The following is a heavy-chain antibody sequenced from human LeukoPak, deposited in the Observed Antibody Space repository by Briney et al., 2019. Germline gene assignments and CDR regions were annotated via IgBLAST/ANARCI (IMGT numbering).Heavy chain of an antibody. Sequence: TGGSLRLSCAASGFTFSSYWMSWVRQAPGKGLEWVANIKQDGSEKYYVDSVKGRFTISRDNAKNSLYLQMNSLRAEDTAVYYCARGSGITMIVVVINWGQGTLVTVSS. CDR1: GFTFSSYW. D-gene: IGHD3-22*01. V-gene: IGHV3-7*01. CDR2: IKQDGSEK. J-gene: IGHJ4*02. CDR3: ARGSGITMIVVVIN.